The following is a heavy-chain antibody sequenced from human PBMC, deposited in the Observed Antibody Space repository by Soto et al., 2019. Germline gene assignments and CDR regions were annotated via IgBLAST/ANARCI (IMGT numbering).Heavy chain of an antibody. D-gene: IGHD6-19*01. Sequence: EVQLVESGGGLVQPGRSLRLSCAASGFTFDDYAMHWVRQAPGKGLEWVSGISWNSGSIGYADPVKGRFTISRDNAKNSLYLQMNSLRAEDTALYYCAKDSGYSSGWNWFDPWGQGTLVTVSS. J-gene: IGHJ5*02. CDR1: GFTFDDYA. CDR3: AKDSGYSSGWNWFDP. V-gene: IGHV3-9*01. CDR2: ISWNSGSI.